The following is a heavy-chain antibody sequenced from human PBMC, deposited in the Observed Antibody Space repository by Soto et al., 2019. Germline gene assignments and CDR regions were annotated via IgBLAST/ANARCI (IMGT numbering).Heavy chain of an antibody. CDR1: GGSLSSYY. CDR3: ARVQMATLYFDY. CDR2: IYYSGTH. Sequence: TSETLSLTCDVSGGSLSSYYWSWVRQPPGKGLEWIGYIYYSGTHNYNPSLESRLTISIDTSKNQFSLRLSSVTAADTAVYYCARVQMATLYFDYWGQGTLVTVSS. J-gene: IGHJ4*02. D-gene: IGHD5-12*01. V-gene: IGHV4-59*01.